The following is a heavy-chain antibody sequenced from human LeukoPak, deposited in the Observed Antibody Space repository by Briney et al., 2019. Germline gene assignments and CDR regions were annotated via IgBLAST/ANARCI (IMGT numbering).Heavy chain of an antibody. CDR1: RGSLRGYY. V-gene: IGHV4-59*08. D-gene: IGHD4-17*01. J-gene: IGHJ4*02. Sequence: SETLSLTRTVSRGSLRGYYWTWIRQPPGRGLAWIGYISSSGNTNFNPSLQSRVTMSVDTSRNQFPPILTSVTPADTAVYYCARRNYGDYDHYFASWGQGALVTVSS. CDR3: ARRNYGDYDHYFAS. CDR2: ISSSGNT.